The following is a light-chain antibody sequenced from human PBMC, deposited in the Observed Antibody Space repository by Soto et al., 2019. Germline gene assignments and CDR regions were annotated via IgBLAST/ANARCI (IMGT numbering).Light chain of an antibody. CDR1: QSVSSSY. J-gene: IGKJ2*01. Sequence: EIVLTQSPGTLSLSPGERATLSCRASQSVSSSYLAWYQQKPGQAPRLLIYGASSRATGIPDRFSGSGSGTDVTLTISRLEPEDFAVYYCQQYGSSPGTFGQGNKLEIK. CDR2: GAS. V-gene: IGKV3-20*01. CDR3: QQYGSSPGT.